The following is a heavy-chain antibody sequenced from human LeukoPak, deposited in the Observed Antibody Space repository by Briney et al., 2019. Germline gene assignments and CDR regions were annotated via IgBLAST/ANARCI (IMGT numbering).Heavy chain of an antibody. CDR3: ARDSSGYYYVYAFDI. V-gene: IGHV4-39*07. CDR1: GGSISSSTYY. D-gene: IGHD3-22*01. CDR2: IYYSGTT. J-gene: IGHJ3*02. Sequence: SETLSLTCTVSGGSISSSTYYWGWLRQPPGKGLQWIGSIYYSGTTNYNPSLKSRVTISVDTSKNQFSLKLSSVTAADTAVYYCARDSSGYYYVYAFDIWGQGTMVTVSS.